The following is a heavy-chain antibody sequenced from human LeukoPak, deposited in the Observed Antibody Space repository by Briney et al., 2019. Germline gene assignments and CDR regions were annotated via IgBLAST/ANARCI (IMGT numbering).Heavy chain of an antibody. CDR1: GDSVTSGY. CDR3: APRGHRSSRD. Sequence: SETLSLTCTVSGDSVTSGYWSWIRQPPGKGLEWIGYIYDSGITDYNPSLKSRLTISQDASNNQFSLNLTTVTAADTPVYYCAPRGHRSSRDWGQGILVTVSS. CDR2: IYDSGIT. J-gene: IGHJ1*01. V-gene: IGHV4-4*09.